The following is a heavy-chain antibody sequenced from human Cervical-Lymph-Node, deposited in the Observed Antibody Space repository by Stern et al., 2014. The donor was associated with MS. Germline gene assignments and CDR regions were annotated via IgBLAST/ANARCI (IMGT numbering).Heavy chain of an antibody. J-gene: IGHJ6*02. D-gene: IGHD3-3*01. V-gene: IGHV2-5*02. Sequence: QVTLRESGPTLVKPTQTLTLTCTFSGFSLSTSGVCVGWIRQPPGKALEWLALIYWDDDKRYSPSLKSRLTITKYTSKNQVVLTMTNMDPVDTATYYCAHSGYDFWSGYKNHYYYGMDVWGQGTTVTVSS. CDR2: IYWDDDK. CDR3: AHSGYDFWSGYKNHYYYGMDV. CDR1: GFSLSTSGVC.